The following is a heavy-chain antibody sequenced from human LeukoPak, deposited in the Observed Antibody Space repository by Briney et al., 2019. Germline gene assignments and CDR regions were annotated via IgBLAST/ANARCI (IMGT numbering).Heavy chain of an antibody. CDR1: GGSFSDYY. V-gene: IGHV4-34*01. CDR3: ATYSTGFDI. J-gene: IGHJ3*02. Sequence: SETLSLTCAVYGGSFSDYYWTWIRQPPGKGLEWIGEINHRGSTHYNPSLRSRVTISVDTSKKQFSLKLSSVTAADTAVYYCATYSTGFDIWGQGTVVTVSS. D-gene: IGHD6-19*01. CDR2: INHRGST.